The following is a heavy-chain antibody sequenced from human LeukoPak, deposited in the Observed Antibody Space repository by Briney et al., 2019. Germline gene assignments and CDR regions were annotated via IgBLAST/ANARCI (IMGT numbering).Heavy chain of an antibody. V-gene: IGHV3-30*18. CDR2: ISYDGSNK. J-gene: IGHJ4*02. Sequence: PPGGSLRLSCAASGFTFSSYGMHWVRQAPGKGLEWVAVISYDGSNKYYADSVKGRFAISRDNSKNTLYLQMNSLRAEDTAVYYCAKDSRFGDSSFDYWGQGTLVTVSS. CDR3: AKDSRFGDSSFDY. D-gene: IGHD3-10*01. CDR1: GFTFSSYG.